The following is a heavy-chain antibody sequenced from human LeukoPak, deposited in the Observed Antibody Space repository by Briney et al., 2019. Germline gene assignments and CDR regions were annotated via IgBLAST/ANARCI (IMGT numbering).Heavy chain of an antibody. V-gene: IGHV1-46*01. CDR3: ARDLGKTSTVTTSGY. J-gene: IGHJ4*02. CDR2: TNPSGGST. Sequence: ASVKVSCKASGYTFTSYYMHWVRQAPGQGLEWMGITNPSGGSTSYAQKFQGRVTMTRDTSTSTVYMELSSLRSEDTAVHYCARDLGKTSTVTTSGYWGQGTLVTVSS. CDR1: GYTFTSYY. D-gene: IGHD4-17*01.